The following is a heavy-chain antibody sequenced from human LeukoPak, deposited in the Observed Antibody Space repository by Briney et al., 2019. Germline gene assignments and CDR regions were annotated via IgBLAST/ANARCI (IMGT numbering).Heavy chain of an antibody. V-gene: IGHV3-48*01. Sequence: GGSLRLSCAASGFTFSSYSMNWVRQAPGKGLEWVSYISSSSSTIYYADSVKGRFTISRDNAKNSLYLQMNSLRAEDTAVYYCARESPRIQLWSLFDYWGQGTLVTVSS. D-gene: IGHD5-18*01. CDR2: ISSSSSTI. J-gene: IGHJ4*02. CDR1: GFTFSSYS. CDR3: ARESPRIQLWSLFDY.